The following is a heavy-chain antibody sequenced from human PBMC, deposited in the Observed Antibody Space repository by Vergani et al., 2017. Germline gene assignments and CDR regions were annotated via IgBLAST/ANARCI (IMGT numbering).Heavy chain of an antibody. D-gene: IGHD1-1*01. Sequence: EVELVQSGPEMRKPGESLKISCKGSEYSFGNYWIGWVRQMPGKGLEWMGIIYPADSDTRYSPSFQGQVTISADKSSSTAFLQWDSLKASDTALYYCARRTTYTDSWGQGTLVTVSS. CDR2: IYPADSDT. V-gene: IGHV5-51*03. CDR3: ARRTTYTDS. CDR1: EYSFGNYW. J-gene: IGHJ4*02.